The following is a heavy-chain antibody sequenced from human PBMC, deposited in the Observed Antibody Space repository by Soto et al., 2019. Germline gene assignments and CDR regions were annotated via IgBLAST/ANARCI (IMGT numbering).Heavy chain of an antibody. V-gene: IGHV1-69*13. Sequence: SVKVSCKASGGTFSNYTVTWVRQAPGQGLEWVGGIIPIFDTTDYAQKFQDRVTITADESTGTVYMEVSSLRSDDTAVYYCARALRDGVVNGPYYFDYWGQGTLVTVSS. J-gene: IGHJ4*02. CDR1: GGTFSNYT. D-gene: IGHD3-3*01. CDR2: IIPIFDTT. CDR3: ARALRDGVVNGPYYFDY.